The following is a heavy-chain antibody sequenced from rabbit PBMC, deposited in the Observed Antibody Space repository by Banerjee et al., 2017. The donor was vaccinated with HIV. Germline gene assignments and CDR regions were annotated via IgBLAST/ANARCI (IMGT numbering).Heavy chain of an antibody. Sequence: QEQLVESGGGLVKPGASLTLTCTAPGFSFSSSYDMCWVRQAPGKGLEWIACIYNGDGTTYYASWVNGRFTISKTSSTTVTLQMTSLTAADTATYFCARGYDNNGDYFNLWGQGTLVTVS. CDR1: GFSFSSSYD. D-gene: IGHD3-1*01. J-gene: IGHJ4*01. V-gene: IGHV1S45*01. CDR3: ARGYDNNGDYFNL. CDR2: IYNGDGTT.